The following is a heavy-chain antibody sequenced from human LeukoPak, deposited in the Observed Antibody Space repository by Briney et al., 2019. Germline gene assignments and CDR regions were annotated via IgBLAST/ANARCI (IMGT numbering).Heavy chain of an antibody. CDR2: IYNSESI. D-gene: IGHD6-13*01. CDR3: ARDRSSSYTRDWFDP. J-gene: IGHJ5*02. V-gene: IGHV4-4*07. Sequence: KPSETLSLTCTVSGGSINGYYWSWIRQPAGKGLEWIGRIYNSESINYNPSLKSRVTMSIDTSKNQFSLKLNSMTAADTAVYYCARDRSSSYTRDWFDPWGQGALVTVSS. CDR1: GGSINGYY.